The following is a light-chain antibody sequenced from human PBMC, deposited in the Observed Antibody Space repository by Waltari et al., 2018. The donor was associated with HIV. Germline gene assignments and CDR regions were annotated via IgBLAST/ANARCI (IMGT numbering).Light chain of an antibody. CDR1: QTLLHTDGYKY. CDR3: MQGLQTHG. V-gene: IGKV2-28*01. CDR2: LGS. Sequence: DLVMTQSLLSLPITPGEPASTSCSSSQTLLHTDGYKYLDWYVHKPGQSPQLLIYLGSNRAYGVPDRFSGSGSGTNCTLKISRVEAEDVGVYYCMQGLQTHGFGGGTRVEL. J-gene: IGKJ4*01.